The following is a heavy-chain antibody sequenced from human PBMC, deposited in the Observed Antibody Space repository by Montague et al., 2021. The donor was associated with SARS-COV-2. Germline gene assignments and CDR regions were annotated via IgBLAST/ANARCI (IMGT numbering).Heavy chain of an antibody. V-gene: IGHV4-39*07. CDR3: ARDRGQTYYDILTGRALSVDFANGMDV. CDR2: IYYSGST. Sequence: SETLSLTCTVSGGSISCSSYYWGWIRQPPGKGLEWIGSIYYSGSTYYNPSLKSRVTISIDTSKNQFSLKLSSVTAADTAVYYCARDRGQTYYDILTGRALSVDFANGMDVWGQGTTVTVSS. D-gene: IGHD3-9*01. J-gene: IGHJ6*02. CDR1: GGSISCSSYY.